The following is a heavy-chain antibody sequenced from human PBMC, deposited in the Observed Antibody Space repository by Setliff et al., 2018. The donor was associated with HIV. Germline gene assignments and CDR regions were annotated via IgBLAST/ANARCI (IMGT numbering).Heavy chain of an antibody. J-gene: IGHJ4*02. D-gene: IGHD1-1*01. CDR3: ARTSGARTTDY. V-gene: IGHV5-51*01. CDR2: IYPADSHT. CDR1: GYSFTNYW. Sequence: PGESLKISCKGFGYSFTNYWIGWVRQMPGKGLEWMGIIYPADSHTRYSPSFQGHVTISVDKSISTVYLQWSNLKASDSAMYYCARTSGARTTDYWGQGTLVTVSS.